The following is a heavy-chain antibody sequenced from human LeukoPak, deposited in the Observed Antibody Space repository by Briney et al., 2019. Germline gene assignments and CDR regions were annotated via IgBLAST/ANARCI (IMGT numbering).Heavy chain of an antibody. D-gene: IGHD6-19*01. Sequence: PSETLSLTCTVSGGSISSSSYYWGWIRQPPGKGLEWIGSIYYSGSTYYHPSLKSRVTISVDTSKNQFSLKLSSVTAADTAVYYCARDSDSSPDYWGQGTLVTVSS. CDR2: IYYSGST. V-gene: IGHV4-39*07. J-gene: IGHJ4*02. CDR1: GGSISSSSYY. CDR3: ARDSDSSPDY.